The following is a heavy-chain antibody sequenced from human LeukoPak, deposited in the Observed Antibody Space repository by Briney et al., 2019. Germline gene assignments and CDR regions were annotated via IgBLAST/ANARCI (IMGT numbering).Heavy chain of an antibody. CDR2: ISSSGSTI. V-gene: IGHV3-11*01. Sequence: GGSLRLSCAASGFTFSDYYMSWIRQAPGKGLEWVSYISSSGSTIYYAGSVKGRFTISRDNAKNSLYLQMNSLRAEDTAVYYCARAEQLVAFDYWGQGTLVTVSS. J-gene: IGHJ4*02. CDR3: ARAEQLVAFDY. D-gene: IGHD6-6*01. CDR1: GFTFSDYY.